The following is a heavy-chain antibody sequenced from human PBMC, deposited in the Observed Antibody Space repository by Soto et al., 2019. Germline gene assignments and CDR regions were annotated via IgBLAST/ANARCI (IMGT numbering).Heavy chain of an antibody. Sequence: PGGSLRLSCAASGFTFSSYAMSWVRQAPGKGLEWVSAISGSGGSTYYADSVKGRFTISRDNSKNTLYLQMNSLRAEDTAVYYCAKGPDYGGKRPAGYFDYWGQGTLVTVSS. CDR2: ISGSGGST. D-gene: IGHD4-17*01. CDR1: GFTFSSYA. V-gene: IGHV3-23*01. J-gene: IGHJ4*02. CDR3: AKGPDYGGKRPAGYFDY.